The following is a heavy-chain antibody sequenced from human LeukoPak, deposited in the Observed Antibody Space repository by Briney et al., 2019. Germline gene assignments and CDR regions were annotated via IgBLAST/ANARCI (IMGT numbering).Heavy chain of an antibody. CDR3: AKDQRGEMSSTTSPGEDY. V-gene: IGHV3-23*01. CDR1: GFTFSSYA. J-gene: IGHJ4*02. CDR2: ISGSGGST. D-gene: IGHD2-2*01. Sequence: GGSLRLSCAASGFTFSSYAMSGVREALGKGLEWVSAISGSGGSTYYADSVKGRFTISRDNSKNTLYLQMNSLRAEDTTVYYCAKDQRGEMSSTTSPGEDYWGQGTLVTVSS.